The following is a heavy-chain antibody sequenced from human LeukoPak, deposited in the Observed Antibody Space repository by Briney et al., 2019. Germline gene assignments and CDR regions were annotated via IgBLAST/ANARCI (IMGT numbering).Heavy chain of an antibody. CDR1: GFTFSSYS. CDR3: ATYSTKNAREFES. J-gene: IGHJ5*01. D-gene: IGHD2/OR15-2a*01. Sequence: GGSLRLSCAASGFTFSSYSMNWVRQAPGKGLEWVSSISSSSSYIYYADSVKGRFTISRDNAKNSLYLQMNSLRAEDTAVYYCATYSTKNAREFESWGQGTLVTVSS. CDR2: ISSSSSYI. V-gene: IGHV3-21*01.